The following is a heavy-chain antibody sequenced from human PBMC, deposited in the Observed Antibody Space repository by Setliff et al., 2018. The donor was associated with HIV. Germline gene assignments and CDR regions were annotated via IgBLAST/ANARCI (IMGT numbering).Heavy chain of an antibody. CDR3: AKDRSEITIFGVIISH. D-gene: IGHD3-3*01. Sequence: GGSLRLSCAASGFTFDSYAMHWVRQAPGKGLEWVAVIWYDGRNEYYADSVKGRSTISRDNSKNTLYLQMNSLRAEDTAVYYCAKDRSEITIFGVIISHWGQGSLVTVSS. CDR1: GFTFDSYA. CDR2: IWYDGRNE. V-gene: IGHV3-33*06. J-gene: IGHJ4*02.